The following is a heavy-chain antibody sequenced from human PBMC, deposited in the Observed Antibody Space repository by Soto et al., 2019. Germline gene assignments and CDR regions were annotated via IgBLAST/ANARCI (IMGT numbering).Heavy chain of an antibody. D-gene: IGHD1-26*01. CDR1: GYTFFNYG. Sequence: QVQLVQSGAEVKKPGASVKVSCKASGYTFFNYGVTWVRQAPGQGLEWMGWISVYNGNTNYAQKLQGRVTLTTDITTSTAYMELRSQTSDETAVYYCARDSLSGTDAFDIWGQGTMVTVSS. CDR2: ISVYNGNT. V-gene: IGHV1-18*01. J-gene: IGHJ3*02. CDR3: ARDSLSGTDAFDI.